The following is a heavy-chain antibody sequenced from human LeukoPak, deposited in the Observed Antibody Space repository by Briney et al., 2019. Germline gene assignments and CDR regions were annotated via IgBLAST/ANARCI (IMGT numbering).Heavy chain of an antibody. CDR3: ARAEVLESFGHNKHCMDV. V-gene: IGHV1-3*01. CDR1: GYTFTSYG. CDR2: INGGVENT. J-gene: IGHJ6*02. D-gene: IGHD3-16*01. Sequence: ASVKVSCKASGYTFTSYGISWVRQAPGQSLEWMGQINGGVENTKYSQKFQGRLTITRDIVATTAYLELSSLRSEDTAVYFCARAEVLESFGHNKHCMDVWAKGPRSSSP.